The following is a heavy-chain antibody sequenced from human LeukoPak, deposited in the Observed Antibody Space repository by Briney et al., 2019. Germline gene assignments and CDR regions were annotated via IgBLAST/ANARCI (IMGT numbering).Heavy chain of an antibody. V-gene: IGHV4-39*01. CDR3: ARSRFGELFDDY. J-gene: IGHJ4*02. CDR1: GGSISSSSYY. CDR2: IYYSGST. D-gene: IGHD3-10*01. Sequence: SETLSLTCTVSGGSISSSSYYWGWIRQPPGKGLEWIGSIYYSGSTYYNPSLKSRVTISVDTSKNQFSLKLSSVTAADTAVYYCARSRFGELFDDYWGQGTLVTVSS.